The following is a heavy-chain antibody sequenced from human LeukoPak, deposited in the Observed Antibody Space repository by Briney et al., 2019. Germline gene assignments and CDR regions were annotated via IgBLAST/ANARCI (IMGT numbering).Heavy chain of an antibody. CDR3: ARAFYPGYYSYMAV. V-gene: IGHV4-59*01. Sequence: SETLSLTCTVSGGSISSYYWSWIRQPPGKGLEWIGYIYYSGSTNYNPSLKSRVTISVDTSKNQFSLKLSSATAADTAVYYCARAFYPGYYSYMAVWGKGTTVTVSS. D-gene: IGHD3-3*02. CDR1: GGSISSYY. J-gene: IGHJ6*03. CDR2: IYYSGST.